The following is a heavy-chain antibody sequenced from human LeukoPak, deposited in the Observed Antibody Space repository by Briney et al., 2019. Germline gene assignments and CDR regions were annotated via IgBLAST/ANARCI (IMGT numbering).Heavy chain of an antibody. CDR1: GGSISSNSYY. V-gene: IGHV4-39*01. CDR2: IFHSGST. Sequence: SETLSLTCIVSGGSISSNSYYWGWICQPPGKGLKWIGTIFHSGSTYYNPSLKSRVTMSVDTSSNQSSLTLSSVTAADTAVYYCARLVRGIAARPGGLYYYYYMDVWGKGTTVTVSS. CDR3: ARLVRGIAARPGGLYYYYYMDV. D-gene: IGHD6-6*01. J-gene: IGHJ6*03.